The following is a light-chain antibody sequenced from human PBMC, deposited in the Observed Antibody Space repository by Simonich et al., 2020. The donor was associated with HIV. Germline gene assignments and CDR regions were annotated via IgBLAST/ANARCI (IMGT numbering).Light chain of an antibody. CDR1: LSVLYSSNNKNY. Sequence: DIVMTQSPDSLAVSLGERATINCKSSLSVLYSSNNKNYLAWYQQKPGQPPKLLIYWASTRESGVPDRFSGSESGTDFTLTISSLQAEDVAVYYCQQYYETPYTFGQGTKLEIK. V-gene: IGKV4-1*01. CDR2: WAS. CDR3: QQYYETPYT. J-gene: IGKJ2*01.